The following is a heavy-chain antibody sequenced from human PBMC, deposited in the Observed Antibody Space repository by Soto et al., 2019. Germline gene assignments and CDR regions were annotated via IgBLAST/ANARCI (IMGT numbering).Heavy chain of an antibody. CDR1: GGTFGGYA. J-gene: IGHJ4*02. Sequence: QVQLVQSGAEVKKPGSSVKVSCKASGGTFGGYAFSWVRQAPGQGLEWMGGIIPVSGAAHYAQKFQGRVTITADESTSTAYMELSSLSSQDTAVYYYATALGCRSTSCTLDYWGQGTRVIVSS. V-gene: IGHV1-69*01. D-gene: IGHD2-2*01. CDR3: ATALGCRSTSCTLDY. CDR2: IIPVSGAA.